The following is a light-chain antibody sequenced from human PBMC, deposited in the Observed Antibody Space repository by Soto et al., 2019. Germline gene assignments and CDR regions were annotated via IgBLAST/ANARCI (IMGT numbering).Light chain of an antibody. CDR3: CSYGGDRI. V-gene: IGLV2-23*02. CDR1: SSNVGGYNF. J-gene: IGLJ2*01. CDR2: EVN. Sequence: QSALTQPASVSGSPGQSIAISCTGTSSNVGGYNFVSWYQQHPGKAPKLLIYEVNKRPSGVSNRFSGSKSDNTASLTISGPQAEDEADYYCCSYGGDRIFGGGTKLTVL.